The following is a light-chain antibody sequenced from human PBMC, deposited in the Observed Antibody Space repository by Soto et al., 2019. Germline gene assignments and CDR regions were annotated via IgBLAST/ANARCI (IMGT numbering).Light chain of an antibody. Sequence: QSVLTQQPSVSGATGQTVIISCSGSRSNLGAPYDVNWFRQLPGPVPRLLIYGNNDRPSGVPYRFSGSKSGTSASQAMTGLQAEDEADYYCQSYDSSLSGYVFGTGTKVTV. J-gene: IGLJ1*01. CDR3: QSYDSSLSGYV. CDR1: RSNLGAPYD. CDR2: GNN. V-gene: IGLV1-40*01.